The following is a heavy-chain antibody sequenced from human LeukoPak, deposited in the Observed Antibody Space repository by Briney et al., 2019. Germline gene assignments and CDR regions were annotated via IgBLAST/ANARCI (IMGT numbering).Heavy chain of an antibody. V-gene: IGHV3-43D*03. J-gene: IGHJ4*02. D-gene: IGHD3-22*01. CDR3: AKDDSDHYFDSRGYYYWSLFDY. CDR2: INWDGSIT. CDR1: GFTFDDYA. Sequence: GGSLRLSCAASGFTFDDYAMHWVRQAPGKGLEWVSLINWDGSITYYADSVKGRFNISRDNSKNSLFLQMNSLRPEDTALYYCAKDDSDHYFDSRGYYYWSLFDYWGQGTLVTVSS.